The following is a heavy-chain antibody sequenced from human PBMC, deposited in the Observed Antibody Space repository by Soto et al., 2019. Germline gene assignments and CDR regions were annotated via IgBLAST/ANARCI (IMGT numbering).Heavy chain of an antibody. CDR1: GYTFTSYD. J-gene: IGHJ6*03. CDR2: MNPNSGNT. D-gene: IGHD6-13*01. V-gene: IGHV1-8*01. CDR3: ASLPYSSSDYYYYMDV. Sequence: SGAEVKKPGASVKVSCKASGYTFTSYDINWVRQATGQGLEWMGWMNPNSGNTGYAQKFQGRVTMTRNTSISTAYMELSSLRSEDTAVYYCASLPYSSSDYYYYMDVWGKGTTVTVSS.